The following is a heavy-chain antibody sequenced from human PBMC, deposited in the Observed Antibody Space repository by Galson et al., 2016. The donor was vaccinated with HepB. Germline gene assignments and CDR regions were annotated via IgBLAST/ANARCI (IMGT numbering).Heavy chain of an antibody. CDR2: IDPSGSNT. V-gene: IGHV5-10-1*01. CDR3: ARLGKVTSSQSYFYGIDV. CDR1: GFRFTSYW. J-gene: IGHJ6*02. D-gene: IGHD2-21*02. Sequence: QSGAEVKKPGESLRISCKSSGFRFTSYWITWVRQMPGKGLEWMGTIDPSGSNTKYSPSFHGHVTILVDKSIGTAYLQWSSLKASDTAMYYCARLGKVTSSQSYFYGIDVWGQGTTVTVSS.